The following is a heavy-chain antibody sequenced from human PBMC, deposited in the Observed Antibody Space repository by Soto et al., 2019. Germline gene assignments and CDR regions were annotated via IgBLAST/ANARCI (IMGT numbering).Heavy chain of an antibody. Sequence: PSETLSLTCTVSGGSINSGDYYWTWVRQPPGKGLEWIGNIFHSGSTYYTPSLQSRVTISLDTSKNHFSLKLSSVTPADTAVYYCARDRYYGSGTYYNFYSGMDVWGQGTTVTGS. V-gene: IGHV4-30-4*01. J-gene: IGHJ6*02. D-gene: IGHD3-10*01. CDR1: GGSINSGDYY. CDR3: ARDRYYGSGTYYNFYSGMDV. CDR2: IFHSGST.